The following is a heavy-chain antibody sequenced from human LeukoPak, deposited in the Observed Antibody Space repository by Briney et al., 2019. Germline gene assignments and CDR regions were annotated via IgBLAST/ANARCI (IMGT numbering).Heavy chain of an antibody. V-gene: IGHV3-7*01. D-gene: IGHD3-22*01. CDR1: GLSFNKAW. CDR2: IKQDGSEK. CDR3: ARSETTYYYDSSVYFYYYYGMDV. J-gene: IGHJ6*02. Sequence: GGSLRLSCVVAGLSFNKAWMSWVRQAPGKGLEWVANIKQDGSEKYYVDSVKGRFTISRDNAKNSLYLQMNSLRAEDTAVYYCARSETTYYYDSSVYFYYYYGMDVWGQGTTVTVSS.